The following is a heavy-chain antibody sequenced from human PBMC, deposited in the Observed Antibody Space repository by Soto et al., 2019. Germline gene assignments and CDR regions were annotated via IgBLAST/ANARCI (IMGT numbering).Heavy chain of an antibody. CDR2: ISSDGSDK. CDR1: GFTFSSFG. V-gene: IGHV3-30*18. Sequence: QVQLVESGGGVVQPGRSLRLSCAASGFTFSSFGMHWVRQAPGKALEWMAVISSDGSDKYYADSVKGRFTISRDNSKNMLYLEMNRLRVEDTAVYYCAKDRPYIGSYWGQGILVTVSS. CDR3: AKDRPYIGSY. J-gene: IGHJ4*02. D-gene: IGHD1-26*01.